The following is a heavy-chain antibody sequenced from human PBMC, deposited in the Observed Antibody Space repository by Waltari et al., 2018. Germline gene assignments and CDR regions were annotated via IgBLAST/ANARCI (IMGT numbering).Heavy chain of an antibody. V-gene: IGHV4-61*09. CDR3: AKATGKVVDY. CDR2: IYTSGST. CDR1: GGSISSGSYY. D-gene: IGHD5-12*01. Sequence: QVQLQESGPGLVKPSQTLSLTCPVSGGSISSGSYYWSWIRQPAGKGLEWIGYIYTSGSTNYNPSLKSRVTISVDTSKNQFSLKLSSVTAADTAVYYCAKATGKVVDYWGQGTLVTVSS. J-gene: IGHJ4*02.